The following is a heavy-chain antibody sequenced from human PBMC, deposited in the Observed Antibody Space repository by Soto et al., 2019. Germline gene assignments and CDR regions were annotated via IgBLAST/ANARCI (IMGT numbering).Heavy chain of an antibody. CDR2: IYESGST. CDR1: GGSISNYNW. J-gene: IGHJ4*02. Sequence: SETLSLTCAVSGGSISNYNWWSWVRQPPGQGLEWIGEIYESGSTNYNPSLQSRVTISVDKSNNQFSLKLSSVTAADTAVYYCATQNQGSYHSDYWGQGNLVTVSS. V-gene: IGHV4-4*02. CDR3: ATQNQGSYHSDY. D-gene: IGHD1-26*01.